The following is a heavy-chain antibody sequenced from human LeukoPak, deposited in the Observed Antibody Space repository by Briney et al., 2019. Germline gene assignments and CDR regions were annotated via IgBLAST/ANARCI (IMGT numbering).Heavy chain of an antibody. V-gene: IGHV1-69-2*01. J-gene: IGHJ4*02. CDR1: GYTFTDYY. Sequence: GATVKISCKASGYTFTDYYMHWVQQAPGKGLEWMGRVDPEDGETIYAEKFQGRVTITADTSTDTAYMELSSLRSEDTAVYYCATGVESPGNYWGQGPLVPVSS. CDR2: VDPEDGET. D-gene: IGHD2/OR15-2a*01. CDR3: ATGVESPGNY.